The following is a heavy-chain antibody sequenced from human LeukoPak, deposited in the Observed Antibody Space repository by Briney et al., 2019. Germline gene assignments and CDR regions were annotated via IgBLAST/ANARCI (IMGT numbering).Heavy chain of an antibody. CDR1: GFTFNRYG. V-gene: IGHV3-33*01. J-gene: IGHJ4*02. CDR2: IWYDGSNK. Sequence: GGSLRLSCAASGFTFNRYGMHWVRQAPGKGLEWVAVIWYDGSNKYYADSVKGRFTISRDNSKNTLYVRMNSLRAEDTAVYYCARGNDHNSGSLDYWGQGTLVTVSS. CDR3: ARGNDHNSGSLDY. D-gene: IGHD6-19*01.